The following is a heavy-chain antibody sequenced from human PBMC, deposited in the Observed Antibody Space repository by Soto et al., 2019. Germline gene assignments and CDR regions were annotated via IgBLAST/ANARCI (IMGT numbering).Heavy chain of an antibody. CDR2: IIPILGTA. Sequence: SVKVSCKASGGTFSSYAISWVRQAPGQGLEWMGGIIPILGTANYAQKFQGRVTITADESTSTAYMELSILRSEDTAVYYCAREGIAPYYYYGMDVWGQGTTVTVSS. J-gene: IGHJ6*02. CDR1: GGTFSSYA. CDR3: AREGIAPYYYYGMDV. V-gene: IGHV1-69*13. D-gene: IGHD6-13*01.